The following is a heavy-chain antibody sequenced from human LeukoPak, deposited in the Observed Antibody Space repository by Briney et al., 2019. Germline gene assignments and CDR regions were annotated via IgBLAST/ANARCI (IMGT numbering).Heavy chain of an antibody. CDR2: IHSSGSV. CDR3: ARHPNWFDP. V-gene: IGHV4-39*01. J-gene: IGHJ5*02. Sequence: SETLSLTRTVSGGSISSSDPYWNWIRQHPGKGLEWIGYIHSSGSVYYNPSLESRVTISVDTSKNQFSLKVSSVTAADTAVYYCARHPNWFDPWGQGTLVTVSS. CDR1: GGSISSSDPY.